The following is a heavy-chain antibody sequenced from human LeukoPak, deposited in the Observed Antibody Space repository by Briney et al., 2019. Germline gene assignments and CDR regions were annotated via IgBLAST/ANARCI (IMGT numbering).Heavy chain of an antibody. CDR2: IYYSGRT. Sequence: SETLSLTCTDSVGSTSRYLWSWIRQTPGTGLGWVGYIYYSGRTNYNPALKSRVTISVDTSNNQSSLKLSSVTAADTAVYYCARVGYDSSGYALVYWGQGTLVTVSS. J-gene: IGHJ4*02. CDR3: ARVGYDSSGYALVY. CDR1: VGSTSRYL. D-gene: IGHD3-22*01. V-gene: IGHV4-59*01.